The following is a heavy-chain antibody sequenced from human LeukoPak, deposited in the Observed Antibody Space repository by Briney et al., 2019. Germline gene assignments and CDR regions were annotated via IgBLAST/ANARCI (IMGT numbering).Heavy chain of an antibody. CDR2: FDPEDGET. Sequence: ASVKVSCKVSGYTLTELSMHWVRQAPGKGLEWMGGFDPEDGETIYAQKFQGRVTMTEDTSTDTAYMELSSLRSEDTAVYYCATPRASMVWPGCYWYFDLWGRGTLVTVSS. V-gene: IGHV1-24*01. CDR1: GYTLTELS. J-gene: IGHJ2*01. D-gene: IGHD3-10*01. CDR3: ATPRASMVWPGCYWYFDL.